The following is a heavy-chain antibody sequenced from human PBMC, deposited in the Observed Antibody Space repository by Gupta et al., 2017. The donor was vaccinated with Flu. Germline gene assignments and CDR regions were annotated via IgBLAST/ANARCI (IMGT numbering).Heavy chain of an antibody. CDR1: GFTFDAYA. CDR3: AKAVVVADDAFAF. V-gene: IGHV3-9*01. CDR2: ISWNSGIR. Sequence: DVQLVESGGGLVQPGRSLRLSCAASGFTFDAYAMHWVRQVPGKGLEWVSSISWNSGIRVYADSVKGRFTITRDNAENSVFLQMNSLRPEDTALYYCAKAVVVADDAFAFWGQGTMVTVSS. D-gene: IGHD2-15*01. J-gene: IGHJ3*01.